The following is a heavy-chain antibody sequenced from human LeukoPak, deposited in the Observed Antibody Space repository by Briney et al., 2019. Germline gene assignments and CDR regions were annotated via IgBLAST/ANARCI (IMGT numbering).Heavy chain of an antibody. CDR1: GGSFSGYY. V-gene: IGHV4-34*01. Sequence: SETLSLTCAVYGGSFSGYYWSWIHQPPGKGLEWIGEINHSGSTNYNPSLKSRVTISVDTSKNQFSLKLSSVTAADTAVYYCARARSNYYYYYGMDVWGQGTTVTVSS. J-gene: IGHJ6*02. CDR2: INHSGST. CDR3: ARARSNYYYYYGMDV.